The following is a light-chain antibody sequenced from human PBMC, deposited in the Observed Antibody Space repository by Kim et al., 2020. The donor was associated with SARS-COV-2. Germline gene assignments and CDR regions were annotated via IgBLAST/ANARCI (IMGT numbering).Light chain of an antibody. CDR1: SSDVGGYNY. Sequence: GQSFTTSCTGTSSDVGGYNYVSWYQQHPGKAPKLMIYDVSKRPSGVPDLFSGSKSGNTASLTISGLQAEDEADYYCCSYAGSYTVVFGGGTQLTVL. V-gene: IGLV2-11*01. CDR3: CSYAGSYTVV. CDR2: DVS. J-gene: IGLJ2*01.